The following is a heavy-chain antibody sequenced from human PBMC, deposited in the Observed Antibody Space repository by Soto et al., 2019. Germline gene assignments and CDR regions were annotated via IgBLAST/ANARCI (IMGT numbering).Heavy chain of an antibody. V-gene: IGHV4-59*01. J-gene: IGHJ6*02. Sequence: QVRLQESGPGLVKSSETLSLTCTVSGGSISGYYWSWIRQPPGKGLEWIGNIYNNGRTNNNPSLKSRVTISVDTSKNQFSLKLSSATAADAAVYYCARDDISYGLDVWGRGTTVTVSS. CDR1: GGSISGYY. CDR3: ARDDISYGLDV. CDR2: IYNNGRT. D-gene: IGHD3-9*01.